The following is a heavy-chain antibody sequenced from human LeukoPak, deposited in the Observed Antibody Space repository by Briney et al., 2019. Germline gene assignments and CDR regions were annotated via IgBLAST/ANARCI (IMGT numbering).Heavy chain of an antibody. CDR3: ARDRFWSGYSQAPGYFQH. Sequence: SQTLSLTCAISGDSVSSNSAAWNWIRQSPSRGLEWLGRTYYRSKWYNDYAVSVKSRITINPDTSKNQFSLQLNSVTPEDTAVYYCARDRFWSGYSQAPGYFQHWGQGTLVTVSS. CDR2: TYYRSKWYN. V-gene: IGHV6-1*01. J-gene: IGHJ1*01. CDR1: GDSVSSNSAA. D-gene: IGHD3-3*01.